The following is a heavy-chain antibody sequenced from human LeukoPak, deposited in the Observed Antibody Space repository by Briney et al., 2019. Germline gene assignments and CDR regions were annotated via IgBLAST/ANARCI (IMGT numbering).Heavy chain of an antibody. Sequence: GGSLRLSCAASGFTFDNYAIHWVRQAPGKGLEWVSLISGDGGSTYYADSTKGRFTISRDNSKNSLYLQMNGLRTEDTALYYCARDSQEFFQHWGQGTLVTVSS. CDR3: ARDSQEFFQH. CDR2: ISGDGGST. J-gene: IGHJ1*01. CDR1: GFTFDNYA. V-gene: IGHV3-43*02.